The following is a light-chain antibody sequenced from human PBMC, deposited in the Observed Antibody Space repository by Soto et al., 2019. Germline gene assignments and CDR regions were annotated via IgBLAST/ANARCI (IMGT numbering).Light chain of an antibody. CDR2: GAS. CDR3: QQYGGSPWS. CDR1: QSVSSNN. V-gene: IGKV3-20*01. Sequence: EIVLTQNPATLSLAPGERATLSCRASQSVSSNNLAWLRQKPGQAPRLLIYGASSRATDIPDRFSGSGSGTDFTLTISRLEPEDFAVYYCQQYGGSPWSFGQRSKV. J-gene: IGKJ1*01.